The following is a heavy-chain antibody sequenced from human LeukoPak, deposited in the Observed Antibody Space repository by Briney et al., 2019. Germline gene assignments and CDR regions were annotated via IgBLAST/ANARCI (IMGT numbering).Heavy chain of an antibody. Sequence: SETLSLTCTISGDSISGLYWSWIRQPAVKGLEWIGRFYNSENTNYNPSLKSRVAMSVDTSKNQFSLKLTSVTAADTAVYYCARGPYSSGSYSVDYWGQGILVTVSS. D-gene: IGHD3-10*01. CDR3: ARGPYSSGSYSVDY. J-gene: IGHJ4*02. CDR2: FYNSENT. V-gene: IGHV4-4*07. CDR1: GDSISGLY.